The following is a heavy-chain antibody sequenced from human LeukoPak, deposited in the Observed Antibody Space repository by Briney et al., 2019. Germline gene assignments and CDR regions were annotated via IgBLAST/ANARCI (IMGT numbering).Heavy chain of an antibody. D-gene: IGHD1-26*01. J-gene: IGHJ4*02. CDR3: AKSGGYGLIDE. Sequence: SETLSLTCSVSGASLSTSPYYWGWIRQPPGKGLEWIGNIYYTGSTYYNVSLNSRVTISIDTSKNLFSLRLNSMTAADTAVYYCAKSGGYGLIDEWGQGTLVTVSS. V-gene: IGHV4-39*01. CDR2: IYYTGST. CDR1: GASLSTSPYY.